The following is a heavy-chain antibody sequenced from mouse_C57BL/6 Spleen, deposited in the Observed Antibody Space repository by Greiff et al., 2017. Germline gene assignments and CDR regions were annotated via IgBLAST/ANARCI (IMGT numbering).Heavy chain of an antibody. CDR3: ARGGRGGRGFDV. V-gene: IGHV1-64*01. CDR1: GYTFTSYW. J-gene: IGHJ1*03. Sequence: QVQLQQPGAELVKPGASVKLSCKASGYTFTSYWMHWVKQRPGQGLEWIGMIHPNSGSTNYNEKFKSKATLTVDKSSSTAYMQLSSLTSEDSAVYYGARGGRGGRGFDVWGTGTTVTVSS. CDR2: IHPNSGST. D-gene: IGHD3-3*01.